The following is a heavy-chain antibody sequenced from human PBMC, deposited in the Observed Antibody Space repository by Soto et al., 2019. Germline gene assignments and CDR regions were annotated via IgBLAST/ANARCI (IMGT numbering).Heavy chain of an antibody. D-gene: IGHD3-22*01. CDR3: ARQASGYYYGWFDP. J-gene: IGHJ5*02. CDR2: IFYSGGT. CDR1: GGSILDSTYY. Sequence: QLLLQESGPGLVKPSETLSLTCTVSGGSILDSTYYWAWIRQFPGKGLEWIGTIFYSGGTFYTPSLKCRVTMSVDTSNNQFSLKLSSVTAADTAVYYCARQASGYYYGWFDPWGQGTLVTVSS. V-gene: IGHV4-39*01.